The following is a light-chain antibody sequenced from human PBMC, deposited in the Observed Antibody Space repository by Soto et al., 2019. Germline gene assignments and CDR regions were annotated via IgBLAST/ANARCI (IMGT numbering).Light chain of an antibody. V-gene: IGKV3-11*01. J-gene: IGKJ5*01. CDR3: HQRYNWPRVT. Sequence: EIMLTQSPGTLSLSPGERATLSCRASQYVSNSLAWYQQKPGQPPRLLIYDVSNRATGIPARFSGSGSGTDFTLTITSLEPEDFAVYFCHQRYNWPRVTFGQGTRLEI. CDR2: DVS. CDR1: QYVSNS.